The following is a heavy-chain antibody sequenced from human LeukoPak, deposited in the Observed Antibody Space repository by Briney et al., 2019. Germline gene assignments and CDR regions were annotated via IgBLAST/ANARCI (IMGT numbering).Heavy chain of an antibody. D-gene: IGHD3-3*01. CDR2: IYYSGST. Sequence: SETLSLTCTVSGGSISSYYWSWIRQPPGKGLEWIGYIYYSGSTNYNPSLKSRVTISVDTSKNQFSLKLSSVTAADTAVYYCARSVYDFWSRYYHDYWGQGTLVTVSS. CDR3: ARSVYDFWSRYYHDY. V-gene: IGHV4-59*01. CDR1: GGSISSYY. J-gene: IGHJ4*02.